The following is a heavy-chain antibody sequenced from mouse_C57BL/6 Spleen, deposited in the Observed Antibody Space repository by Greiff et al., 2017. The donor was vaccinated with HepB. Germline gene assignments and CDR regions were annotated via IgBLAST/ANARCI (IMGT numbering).Heavy chain of an antibody. CDR3: ARRGFITTVVAPYAMDY. V-gene: IGHV1-39*01. CDR1: GYSFTDYN. D-gene: IGHD1-1*01. J-gene: IGHJ4*01. CDR2: INPNYGTT. Sequence: EVQLQQSGPELVKPGASVKISCKASGYSFTDYNMNWVKQSNGKSLEWIGVINPNYGTTSYNQKFKGKATLTVDQSSSTAYMQLNSLTSEDSAVYYCARRGFITTVVAPYAMDYWGQGTSVTVSS.